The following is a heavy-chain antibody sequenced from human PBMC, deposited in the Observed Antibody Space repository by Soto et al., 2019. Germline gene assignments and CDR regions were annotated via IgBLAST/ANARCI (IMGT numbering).Heavy chain of an antibody. CDR3: ARRYGGSFVY. CDR1: GGSISSSSYY. J-gene: IGHJ4*02. V-gene: IGHV4-39*01. D-gene: IGHD2-15*01. Sequence: SETLSLTCTVSGGSISSSSYYWGWIRQPPGKGLEWIGSIYYSGSTYYNPSLKSRVTISVDTSKNQFSLKLSSVTAADTAVYYCARRYGGSFVYWGQGTRVTVSS. CDR2: IYYSGST.